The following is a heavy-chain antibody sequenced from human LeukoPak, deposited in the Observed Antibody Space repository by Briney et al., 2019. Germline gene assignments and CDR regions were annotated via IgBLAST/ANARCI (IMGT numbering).Heavy chain of an antibody. CDR1: GFIVDDYA. CDR2: ISGDGGST. Sequence: GGSLRLSCAASGFIVDDYAMYWVRQAPGKGLEWISLISGDGGSTYYADSVKGRFTISRDNSKNSLFLQMNSLRTEDTALYYCAKDILSEQWHDAFDIWGQGTMVTVSS. CDR3: AKDILSEQWHDAFDI. D-gene: IGHD6-19*01. V-gene: IGHV3-43*02. J-gene: IGHJ3*02.